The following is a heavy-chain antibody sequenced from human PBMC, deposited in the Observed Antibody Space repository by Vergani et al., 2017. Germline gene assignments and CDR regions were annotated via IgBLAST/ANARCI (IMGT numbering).Heavy chain of an antibody. V-gene: IGHV1-69*01. CDR3: ARVGTTVVTPSWAYFDY. D-gene: IGHD4-23*01. CDR2: IIPIFGTA. Sequence: QVQLVQSGAEVKKPGSSVKVSCKASGGTFSSYVISWVRQAPGQGLEWMGGIIPIFGTANYAQKFQGRVTITADESTSTAYMELSSLRSEDTAVYYCARVGTTVVTPSWAYFDYWGQGTLVTVSS. J-gene: IGHJ4*02. CDR1: GGTFSSYV.